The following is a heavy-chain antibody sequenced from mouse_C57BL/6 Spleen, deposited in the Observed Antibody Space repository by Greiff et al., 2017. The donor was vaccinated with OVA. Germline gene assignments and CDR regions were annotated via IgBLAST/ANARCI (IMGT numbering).Heavy chain of an antibody. CDR2: IDPSDSYT. D-gene: IGHD4-1*01. V-gene: IGHV1-59*01. J-gene: IGHJ2*01. CDR3: ARVRELGQYDY. CDR1: GYTFTSYW. Sequence: QVHVKQPGAELVRPGTSVKLSCKASGYTFTSYWMHWVKQRPGQGLEWIGVIDPSDSYTNYNQKFKGKATLTVDTSSSTAYMQLGSLTSEDSAVYYCARVRELGQYDYWGQGTTLTVSS.